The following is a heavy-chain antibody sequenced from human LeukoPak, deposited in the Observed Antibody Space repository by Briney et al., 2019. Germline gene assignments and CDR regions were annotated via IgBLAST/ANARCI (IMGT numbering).Heavy chain of an antibody. CDR1: EFTFSSYA. J-gene: IGHJ3*02. D-gene: IGHD3-22*01. CDR3: ANDGAYYDSSTDAFDI. CDR2: ISGSGGST. V-gene: IGHV3-23*01. Sequence: PGGSLRLSCAGSEFTFSSYAMSWVRQAPGKGLEWVSAISGSGGSTYYADSVKGRFTISRDNSKNTLYLQMNSLRAEDTAVYYCANDGAYYDSSTDAFDIWGQGTMVTVSS.